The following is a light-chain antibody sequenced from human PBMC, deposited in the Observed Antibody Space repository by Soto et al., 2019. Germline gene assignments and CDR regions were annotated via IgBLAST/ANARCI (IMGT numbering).Light chain of an antibody. V-gene: IGKV1-6*02. CDR2: GAS. Sequence: IQMTQSPSSLSASVGDRVTLTCRSSRSIRNDLAWYQQRPGKAPRLLVYGASSLVPGAPSRFSGSGSGTDFTLTISGLQPEDFAIYYCLQDYDYPYTFGQWTTLDI. CDR3: LQDYDYPYT. CDR1: RSIRND. J-gene: IGKJ2*01.